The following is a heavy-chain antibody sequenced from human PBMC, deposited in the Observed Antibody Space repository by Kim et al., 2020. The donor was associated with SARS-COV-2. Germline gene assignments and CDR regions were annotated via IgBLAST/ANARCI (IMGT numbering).Heavy chain of an antibody. V-gene: IGHV3-48*02. Sequence: SAGSVEGRFPNSRDNAKSSRYLQMNSRRDEDTAVYYCARSCGNPLYGMDVWGQGTTVTVSS. D-gene: IGHD1-1*01. J-gene: IGHJ6*02. CDR3: ARSCGNPLYGMDV.